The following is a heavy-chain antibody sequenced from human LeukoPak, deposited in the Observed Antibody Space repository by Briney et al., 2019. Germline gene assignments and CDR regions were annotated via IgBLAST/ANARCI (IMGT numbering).Heavy chain of an antibody. D-gene: IGHD6-19*01. CDR1: GFTFSSYA. V-gene: IGHV3-23*01. J-gene: IGHJ4*02. Sequence: QPGGSLRLSCAASGFTFSSYAMSWVRQAPGKGLEWVSPISGSGSSTYYADSVKGRFTISGDNSKNTLYLQMNSLRAEDTAVYYCAKGVAVASPYYSDYWGRGTLVTVSS. CDR2: ISGSGSST. CDR3: AKGVAVASPYYSDY.